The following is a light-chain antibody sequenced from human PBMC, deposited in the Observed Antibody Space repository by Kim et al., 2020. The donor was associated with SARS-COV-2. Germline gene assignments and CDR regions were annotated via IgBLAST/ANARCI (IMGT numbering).Light chain of an antibody. CDR2: GQN. V-gene: IGLV3-19*01. CDR1: SVRLDY. J-gene: IGLJ2*01. CDR3: NSRVISNNVV. Sequence: SSELTQDPAVSVALGQTARITCPVDSVRLDYVSWYQQKPGQAPVLVIYGQNNRPSGIPDRFSGSDSGTTASLTITGAQAEDEADYYCNSRVISNNVVFGGGTQLTVL.